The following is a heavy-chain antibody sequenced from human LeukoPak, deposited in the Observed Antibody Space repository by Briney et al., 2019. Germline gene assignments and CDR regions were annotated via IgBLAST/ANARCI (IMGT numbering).Heavy chain of an antibody. Sequence: QPGGSLRLSCAGSGFTFDDYAMHWVRQGPGKGLEWVSGISWNSGRIGYADSVKGRFTISRDNAKNSLYLQMNSLRTEDTALYYCAKDISSWPNRFDYWGQGTLVTVSS. D-gene: IGHD6-13*01. CDR1: GFTFDDYA. V-gene: IGHV3-9*01. CDR3: AKDISSWPNRFDY. J-gene: IGHJ4*02. CDR2: ISWNSGRI.